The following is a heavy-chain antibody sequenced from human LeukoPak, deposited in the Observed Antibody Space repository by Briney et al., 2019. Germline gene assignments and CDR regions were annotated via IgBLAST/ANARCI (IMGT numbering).Heavy chain of an antibody. Sequence: SETLSLTCTVSGYSISSGYYWGWIRQPPGKGLEWIGSIYHSGSTYYNPSLKSRVTISVDTSKNQFSLKLSSVTAADTAVYYCARHSAYYDSSGYDYWGQGTLVTVSS. D-gene: IGHD3-22*01. CDR3: ARHSAYYDSSGYDY. CDR1: GYSISSGYY. J-gene: IGHJ4*02. CDR2: IYHSGST. V-gene: IGHV4-38-2*02.